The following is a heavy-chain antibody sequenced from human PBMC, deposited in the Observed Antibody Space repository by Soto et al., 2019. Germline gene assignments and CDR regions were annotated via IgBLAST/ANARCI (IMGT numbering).Heavy chain of an antibody. J-gene: IGHJ5*02. CDR1: GGSISSGGYS. D-gene: IGHD2-2*01. CDR3: ARVPDR. Sequence: SDTLSLTCAVPGGSISSGGYSWSWIRQPPGKGLEWIGCIYHSGSTYYNPSLKSRVTISVDRSKNQFSLKLSSVTAADTAVYYCARVPDRWGQGTLVTVS. V-gene: IGHV4-30-2*01. CDR2: IYHSGST.